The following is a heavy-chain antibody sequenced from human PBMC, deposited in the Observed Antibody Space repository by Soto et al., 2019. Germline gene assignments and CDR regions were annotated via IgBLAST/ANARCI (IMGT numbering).Heavy chain of an antibody. Sequence: GGSLRLSCAASGFTFSSYAMSWVRQAPGKGLKWVSAISGSGGSTYYADSVKGRFTISRDNSKNTLYLQMNSLRAEDTAVYYCAKGGYSGYDYGQQWPTPFFDYWGQGTLVTVSS. V-gene: IGHV3-23*01. CDR1: GFTFSSYA. J-gene: IGHJ4*02. D-gene: IGHD5-12*01. CDR2: ISGSGGST. CDR3: AKGGYSGYDYGQQWPTPFFDY.